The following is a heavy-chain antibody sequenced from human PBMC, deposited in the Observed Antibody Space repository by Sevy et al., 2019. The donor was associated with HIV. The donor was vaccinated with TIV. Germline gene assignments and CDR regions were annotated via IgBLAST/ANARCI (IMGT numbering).Heavy chain of an antibody. V-gene: IGHV1-2*04. CDR1: GYTFTDYY. D-gene: IGHD6-6*01. Sequence: ASVKVSCKTSGYTFTDYYIHWVRQAPGQGLQWMGWINPKTGDTDSAQKFQGWVTMTRDTSINTVYMELSRLSSDETAVYYCARDPTGYSSSSVWFDPWGQGTLVTVSS. CDR2: INPKTGDT. CDR3: ARDPTGYSSSSVWFDP. J-gene: IGHJ5*02.